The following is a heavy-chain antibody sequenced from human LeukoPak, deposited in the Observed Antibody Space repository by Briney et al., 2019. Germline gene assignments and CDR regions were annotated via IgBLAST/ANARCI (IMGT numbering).Heavy chain of an antibody. D-gene: IGHD1-1*01. J-gene: IGHJ6*03. CDR1: GGTFSSYA. Sequence: ASVKVSCKASGGTFSSYAISWVRQAPGQGLERMGGIIPIFATTNYAQKFQGRVTITADESTSTAYMELSSLRSEDTAVYYCARQLERRYYYYMDVWGKGTTVTVSS. CDR2: IIPIFATT. V-gene: IGHV1-69*01. CDR3: ARQLERRYYYYMDV.